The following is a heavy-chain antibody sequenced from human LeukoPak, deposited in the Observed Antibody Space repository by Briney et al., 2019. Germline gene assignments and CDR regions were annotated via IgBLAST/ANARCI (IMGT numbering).Heavy chain of an antibody. J-gene: IGHJ4*02. D-gene: IGHD3-22*01. CDR3: ARTLDSSGYYYDY. CDR2: ISYSGST. Sequence: SETLSLTCTVSGGSISSGDYYWTWIRQPPGKGLEWIGYISYSGSTYYNPSLKSRVTISLDTSKDQFSLKLSSVTAADTAVYYCARTLDSSGYYYDYWGQGTLVTVSS. V-gene: IGHV4-30-4*01. CDR1: GGSISSGDYY.